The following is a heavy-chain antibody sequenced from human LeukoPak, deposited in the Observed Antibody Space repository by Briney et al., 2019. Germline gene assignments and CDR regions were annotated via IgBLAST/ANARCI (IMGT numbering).Heavy chain of an antibody. V-gene: IGHV3-15*01. D-gene: IGHD5-18*01. J-gene: IGHJ4*02. CDR3: TTHTAYNYFDY. CDR1: GFTFSNAW. CDR2: IKSKTGGGTT. Sequence: GGSLRLSCAASGFTFSNAWMSWVRQAPGKGLEWVGRIKSKTGGGTTDYAAPVKGRFTISRDDSKNTLYLQMNSLKTEDTAVYYCTTHTAYNYFDYWGQGTLVTVSS.